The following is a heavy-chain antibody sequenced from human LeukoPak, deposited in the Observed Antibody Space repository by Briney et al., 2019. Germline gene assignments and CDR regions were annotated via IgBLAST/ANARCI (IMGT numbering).Heavy chain of an antibody. CDR2: IKQDGSEK. V-gene: IGHV3-7*01. Sequence: GGSLRLSCVASGPTLSRYWMSWVRQAPGKGLEWVANIKQDGSEKYYVDSVKGRFTISRDNAKNSLYLQMNSLRAEDTAVYYCARDFGAVAGSGYWGQGTLVTVSS. CDR1: GPTLSRYW. J-gene: IGHJ4*02. D-gene: IGHD6-19*01. CDR3: ARDFGAVAGSGY.